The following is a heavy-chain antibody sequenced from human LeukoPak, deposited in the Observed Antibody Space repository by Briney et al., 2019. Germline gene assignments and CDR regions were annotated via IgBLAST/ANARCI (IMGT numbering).Heavy chain of an antibody. J-gene: IGHJ6*02. CDR1: GFTFSETW. CDR3: ATYINWVAGDV. CDR2: INHEGGGI. D-gene: IGHD1-1*01. V-gene: IGHV3-7*01. Sequence: GGSLRLSCAASGFTFSETWMTWDRQVPGQGLERVAHINHEGGGIQYVDSVKGRFTISRDNAKGSVYLQMNSLRAEDTAIYHCATYINWVAGDVWGQGTTVIVSS.